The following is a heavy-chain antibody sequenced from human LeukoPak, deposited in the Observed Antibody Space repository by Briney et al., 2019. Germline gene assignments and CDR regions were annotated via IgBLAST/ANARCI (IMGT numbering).Heavy chain of an antibody. Sequence: GASVTVSCTASGGTFSSYAISWVRQAPGQGLERMGGIIPIFGTANYAQKFQGRVTITADESTSTAYMELSSLRSEDTAVYYCARGDSEEFDYWGQGTLVTVSS. CDR2: IIPIFGTA. V-gene: IGHV1-69*13. D-gene: IGHD3-16*01. J-gene: IGHJ4*02. CDR3: ARGDSEEFDY. CDR1: GGTFSSYA.